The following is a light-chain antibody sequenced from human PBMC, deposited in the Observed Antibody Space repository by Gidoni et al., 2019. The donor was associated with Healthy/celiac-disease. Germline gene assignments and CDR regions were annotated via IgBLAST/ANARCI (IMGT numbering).Light chain of an antibody. J-gene: IGLJ2*01. V-gene: IGLV3-1*01. CDR3: QALDSSTHVV. CDR1: KLGDKY. CDR2: QDS. Sequence: YELTQPPSVSVSPGQTASITCTGDKLGDKYACWYQQKPGQSPVLVIYQDSKRPSGIPERFSGSNSGNTATLTISVTQAMDEADDYCQALDSSTHVVFGGGTKLTVL.